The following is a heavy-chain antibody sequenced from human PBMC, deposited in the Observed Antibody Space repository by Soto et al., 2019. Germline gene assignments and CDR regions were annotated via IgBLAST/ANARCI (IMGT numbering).Heavy chain of an antibody. D-gene: IGHD3-10*01. Sequence: EVQLVESGGGLVQPGGSLRLSCAASGFTFSSYSMNWVRQAPGKGLEWVSYISSSSSTIYYADSVKGRFTISRDNAKNSLYLQMNSLRAEDTAVYYCARDTMVRGVITSHPYYFDYWGQGTLVTVSS. CDR2: ISSSSSTI. CDR3: ARDTMVRGVITSHPYYFDY. J-gene: IGHJ4*02. V-gene: IGHV3-48*01. CDR1: GFTFSSYS.